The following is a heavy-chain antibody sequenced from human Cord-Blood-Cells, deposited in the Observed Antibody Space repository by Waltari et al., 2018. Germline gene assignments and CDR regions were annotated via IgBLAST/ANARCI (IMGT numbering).Heavy chain of an antibody. CDR1: GYTFTSYD. CDR2: MNPNSGNT. Sequence: QVQLVQSGAEVKKPGASVKVSCKASGYTFTSYDINWVRPATGQGLEWMGWMNPNSGNTGYAQKFQGRVTITRNTSISTAYMELSSLRSEDTAVYYCARGQTNYYGSGSYYNFDYWGQGTLVTVSS. CDR3: ARGQTNYYGSGSYYNFDY. J-gene: IGHJ4*02. D-gene: IGHD3-10*01. V-gene: IGHV1-8*03.